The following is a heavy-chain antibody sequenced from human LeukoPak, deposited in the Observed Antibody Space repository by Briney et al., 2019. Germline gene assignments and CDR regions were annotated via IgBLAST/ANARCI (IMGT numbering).Heavy chain of an antibody. CDR3: AAYRNSGNLLADY. Sequence: ASVKVSCKASGYIFTDYYMHWVRQAPGQELGWMGRINPGSGGTNYAQKFQGRVTMTSDTSISTAYMDLSGLRSDDTAVYYCAAYRNSGNLLADYWGQGTLVTVSS. CDR1: GYIFTDYY. V-gene: IGHV1/OR15-1*04. J-gene: IGHJ4*02. D-gene: IGHD1-26*01. CDR2: INPGSGGT.